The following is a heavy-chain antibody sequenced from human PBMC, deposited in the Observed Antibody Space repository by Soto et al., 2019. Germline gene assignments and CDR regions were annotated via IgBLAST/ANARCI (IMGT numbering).Heavy chain of an antibody. CDR2: IYYSGST. CDR1: GGSISHGDYY. J-gene: IGHJ6*02. Sequence: RSLTCTVSGGSISHGDYYWSWIRQPPGKGLEWIGYIYYSGSTYYNPSLKSRVTISVDTSKNQFSLNLNSVTAADTAVYYCARDIVVVVPATRHYYGMDVWGQGTTVTVSS. V-gene: IGHV4-30-4*01. CDR3: ARDIVVVVPATRHYYGMDV. D-gene: IGHD2-15*01.